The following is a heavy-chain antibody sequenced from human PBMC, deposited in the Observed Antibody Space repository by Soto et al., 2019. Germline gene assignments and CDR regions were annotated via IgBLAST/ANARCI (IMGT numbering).Heavy chain of an antibody. CDR2: IYYSGST. CDR1: GGSISSYY. D-gene: IGHD3-22*01. V-gene: IGHV4-59*01. Sequence: SCTVSGGSISSYYWSWIRQPPGKGLEWIGYIYYSGSTNYNPSLKSRVTISVDTSKNQFSLKLSSVTAADTAVYYCARDQGPSYYYDSTSYYYYYMDVWGKGTTVTVSS. J-gene: IGHJ6*03. CDR3: ARDQGPSYYYDSTSYYYYYMDV.